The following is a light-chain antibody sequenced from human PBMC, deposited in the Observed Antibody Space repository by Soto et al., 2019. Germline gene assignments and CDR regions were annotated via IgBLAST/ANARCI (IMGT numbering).Light chain of an antibody. CDR1: QSVSSN. Sequence: VMTQSPATLSVAPGERATLSRRASQSVSSNLAWYQQKPGQAPRLLIYGASSRATGIRDRFSGSGSGTDFTLTISRLEPEDFAVYYCQQYGSSPRTFDQGTKVDIK. J-gene: IGKJ1*01. V-gene: IGKV3-20*01. CDR3: QQYGSSPRT. CDR2: GAS.